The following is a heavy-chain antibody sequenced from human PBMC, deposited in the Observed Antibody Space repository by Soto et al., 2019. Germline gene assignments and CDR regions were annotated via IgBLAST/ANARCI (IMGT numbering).Heavy chain of an antibody. V-gene: IGHV1-18*04. CDR3: ARGRGEGRSREFGVVITPPYYYYGMDV. CDR1: GYTFTSYG. D-gene: IGHD3-3*01. J-gene: IGHJ6*02. CDR2: ISAYNGNT. Sequence: GASVKVSCKASGYTFTSYGISWVRQAPGQGLEWMGWISAYNGNTNYAQKLQGRVTMTTDTSTSTAYMELRSLRSDDTAVYYCARGRGEGRSREFGVVITPPYYYYGMDVWGQGTTVTVSS.